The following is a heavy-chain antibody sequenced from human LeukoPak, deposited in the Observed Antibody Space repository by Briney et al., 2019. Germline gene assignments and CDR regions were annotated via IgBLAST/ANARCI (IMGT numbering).Heavy chain of an antibody. Sequence: PSETLSLTCTVSGGSISSYYWSWIRQPPGKGLEWIGYIYYSGSTNYNPSLKSRVTISVDASENQFSLKLSSVTAADTAVYYCASRSSRGGAFDIWGQGTMVTVSS. CDR3: ASRSSRGGAFDI. V-gene: IGHV4-59*08. D-gene: IGHD6-6*01. CDR2: IYYSGST. CDR1: GGSISSYY. J-gene: IGHJ3*02.